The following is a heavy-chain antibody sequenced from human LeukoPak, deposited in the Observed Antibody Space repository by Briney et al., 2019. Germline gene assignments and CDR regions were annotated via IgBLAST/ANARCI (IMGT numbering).Heavy chain of an antibody. D-gene: IGHD3-22*01. CDR3: ARTTYYYDSSGYYLYYFDY. Sequence: SETLSLTYTVSGGSISSSSYYWGWIRQPPGKGLEWIGSIYYSGSTYYNPSLKSRVTISVDTSKNQFSLKLSSVTAADTAVYYCARTTYYYDSSGYYLYYFDYWGQGTLVTVSS. CDR1: GGSISSSSYY. V-gene: IGHV4-39*01. J-gene: IGHJ4*02. CDR2: IYYSGST.